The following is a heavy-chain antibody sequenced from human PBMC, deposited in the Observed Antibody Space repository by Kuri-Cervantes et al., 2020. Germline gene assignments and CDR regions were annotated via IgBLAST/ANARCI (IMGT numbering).Heavy chain of an antibody. Sequence: SETLSLTCAVYGGSFSGYYWSWIRQPPGQGLEWIGSIYYSGSTYYNPSLKSRVTISVDTSKNQFSLKLSSVTAADTAVYYCARQTTYSSSYTYYFDYWGQGTLVTVSS. CDR1: GGSFSGYY. D-gene: IGHD6-13*01. CDR3: ARQTTYSSSYTYYFDY. CDR2: IYYSGST. V-gene: IGHV4-34*01. J-gene: IGHJ4*02.